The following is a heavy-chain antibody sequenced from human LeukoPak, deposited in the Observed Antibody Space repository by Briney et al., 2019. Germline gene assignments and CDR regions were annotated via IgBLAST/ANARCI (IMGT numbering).Heavy chain of an antibody. CDR2: IHTSGST. V-gene: IGHV4-4*07. CDR1: GGSISGYY. CDR3: ARAPEFSSGWLLDY. Sequence: SETLSLTCTASGGSISGYYWTWIRQPAEKGLEWIGRIHTSGSTNYNPSLKSRVTKPVDTSKNQFSLKLSSVTAADTAVYYCARAPEFSSGWLLDYWGQGTLVTVSS. J-gene: IGHJ4*02. D-gene: IGHD3-22*01.